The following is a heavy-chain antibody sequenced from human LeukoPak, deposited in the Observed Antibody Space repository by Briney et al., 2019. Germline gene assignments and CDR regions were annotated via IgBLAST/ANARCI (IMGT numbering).Heavy chain of an antibody. V-gene: IGHV1-69*04. D-gene: IGHD4-23*01. CDR3: AREYGGDFDY. J-gene: IGHJ4*02. Sequence: ASMKVSCKASGGTFSSYAISWVRQAPGQGLEWMGRIIPILAIANYAQKFQGRVTITADESTSTAYMELSSLRSEDTAVYYCAREYGGDFDYWGQGTLVTVSS. CDR1: GGTFSSYA. CDR2: IIPILAIA.